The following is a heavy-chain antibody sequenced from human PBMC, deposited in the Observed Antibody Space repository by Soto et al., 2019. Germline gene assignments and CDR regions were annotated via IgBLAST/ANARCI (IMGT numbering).Heavy chain of an antibody. J-gene: IGHJ5*02. CDR2: IIPIFGTA. CDR1: GGTFSSYA. CDR3: ARLNQWALLSHRGWFDP. V-gene: IGHV1-69*01. D-gene: IGHD1-26*01. Sequence: QVQLVQSGAEVKKPGSSVEVSCKASGGTFSSYAISWVRQAPGQGLEWMGGIIPIFGTANYAQKFQGRVTITADESTSTAYMELSSLRSEDTAVYYCARLNQWALLSHRGWFDPWGQGTLVTVSS.